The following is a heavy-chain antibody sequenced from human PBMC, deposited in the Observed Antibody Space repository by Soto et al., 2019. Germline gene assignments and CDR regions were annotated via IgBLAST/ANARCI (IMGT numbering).Heavy chain of an antibody. CDR1: GGSFSGYY. J-gene: IGHJ3*02. Sequence: SETLSLTCAVYGGSFSGYYWSWIRQPPGKGLEWIGEINHRGSTNYNPSLKSRVTISVDTSKNQFSLKLSSVTAADTAVYYCARVESSSRAFDIWGQGTMVTVSS. D-gene: IGHD6-6*01. CDR3: ARVESSSRAFDI. V-gene: IGHV4-34*01. CDR2: INHRGST.